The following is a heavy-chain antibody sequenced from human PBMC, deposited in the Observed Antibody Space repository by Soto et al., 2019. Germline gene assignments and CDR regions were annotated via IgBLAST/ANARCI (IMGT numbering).Heavy chain of an antibody. J-gene: IGHJ4*02. CDR3: ARAPTASAPFLF. Sequence: QVQLVQSGAEMKRPGSSVKVSCETSGGTFTNSTFSWVRQAPGQGLEWMGWIIPVLNIANYAQKFQGRVNITADKSTSTAYVELSSLRSEDTAIYFCARAPTASAPFLFWGQGTLVTVSS. CDR2: IIPVLNIA. V-gene: IGHV1-69*02. D-gene: IGHD2-21*01. CDR1: GGTFTNST.